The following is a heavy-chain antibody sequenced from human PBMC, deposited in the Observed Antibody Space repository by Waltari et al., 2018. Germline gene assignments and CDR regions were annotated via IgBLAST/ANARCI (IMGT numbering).Heavy chain of an antibody. V-gene: IGHV4-59*01. D-gene: IGHD6-13*01. CDR2: IYYRGST. Sequence: QVQLQESGPGLVQPSETLSLTCPASGGSISSYYWSWIRQPPGKGLEWIGYIYYRGSTNYNPSLKSRVTISVDTSKNQFSLKLSSVTAADTAVYYCARSSSSWYDHNLVLFDYWGQGTLVTVSS. J-gene: IGHJ4*02. CDR1: GGSISSYY. CDR3: ARSSSSWYDHNLVLFDY.